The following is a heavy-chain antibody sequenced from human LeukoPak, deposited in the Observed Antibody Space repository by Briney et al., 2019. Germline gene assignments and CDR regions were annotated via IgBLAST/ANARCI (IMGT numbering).Heavy chain of an antibody. Sequence: GRSLRLSCAASGFTFSSYAMQWVRQAPGKGLEWVAVISYDGSNKYYADSVKGRFTISRDDSKNTLYLQMNSLRAEDTAVYYCARDHVAAAVGYNWFDPWGQGTLVTVSS. CDR3: ARDHVAAAVGYNWFDP. J-gene: IGHJ5*02. CDR2: ISYDGSNK. V-gene: IGHV3-30*04. D-gene: IGHD6-13*01. CDR1: GFTFSSYA.